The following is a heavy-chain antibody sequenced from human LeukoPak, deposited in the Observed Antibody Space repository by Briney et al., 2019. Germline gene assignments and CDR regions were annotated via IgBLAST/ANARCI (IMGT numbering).Heavy chain of an antibody. CDR1: GFTFSSYG. Sequence: PGGSLRLSCATSGFTFSSYGIHWVRQAPGKGLEWVAFIRYDGNSEYYADSVKGRFTISRDNSKNSLYLQMNSLRTEDTALYYCAFPWGTGWFYSDCWGQGTLVTVSS. J-gene: IGHJ4*01. D-gene: IGHD1-1*01. CDR2: IRYDGNSE. V-gene: IGHV3-30*02. CDR3: AFPWGTGWFYSDC.